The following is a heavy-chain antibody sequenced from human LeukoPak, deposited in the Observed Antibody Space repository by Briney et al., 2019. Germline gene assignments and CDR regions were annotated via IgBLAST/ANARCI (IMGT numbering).Heavy chain of an antibody. D-gene: IGHD3-3*01. J-gene: IGHJ4*02. CDR3: AKKSPIFGVVIPLFDY. Sequence: QSGGSLRLSCAASGFTFSSYSMNWVRQAPGKGLEWVSYISSSSSTMYYADSVKGRFTISRDNSKNTLYLQLNSLRAEDSAVYHCAKKSPIFGVVIPLFDYWGQGTLVSVSS. CDR1: GFTFSSYS. V-gene: IGHV3-48*01. CDR2: ISSSSSTM.